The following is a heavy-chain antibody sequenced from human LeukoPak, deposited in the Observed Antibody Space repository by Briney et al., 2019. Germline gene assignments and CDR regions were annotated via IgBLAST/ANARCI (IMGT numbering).Heavy chain of an antibody. CDR2: INPNSGGT. CDR1: GYTFTGYY. V-gene: IGHV1-2*06. D-gene: IGHD6-19*01. Sequence: AASVKVSCKASGYTFTGYYMHWVRQAPGQGLEWMGRINPNSGGTNYAQKFQGRVTMTRDTSISTAYMELSRLRSDDTAVYYCARPSSGWYDYFDYWGQGTLVTASS. J-gene: IGHJ4*02. CDR3: ARPSSGWYDYFDY.